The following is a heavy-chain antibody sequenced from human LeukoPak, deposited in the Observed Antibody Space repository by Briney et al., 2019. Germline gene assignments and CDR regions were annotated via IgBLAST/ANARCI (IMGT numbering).Heavy chain of an antibody. D-gene: IGHD3-22*01. V-gene: IGHV4-59*01. CDR2: IYYSGST. J-gene: IGHJ5*02. CDR1: GGSISSYY. CDR3: ARGDSSSSNWFDP. Sequence: SETLSLTCTVSGGSISSYYWSWIRQPPGRGLEWIGYIYYSGSTNYNPSLKSRVTISVDTSKNQFSLKLSSVTAPDTAVYYCARGDSSSSNWFDPWGQGTLVTVSS.